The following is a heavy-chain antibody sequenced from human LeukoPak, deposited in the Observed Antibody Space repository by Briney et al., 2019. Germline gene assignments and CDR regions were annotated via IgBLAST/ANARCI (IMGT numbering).Heavy chain of an antibody. CDR3: ASQPGGVTNYFDY. CDR1: GGSISSSSYY. V-gene: IGHV4-39*01. D-gene: IGHD2-21*02. Sequence: SETLSLTCTVSGGSISSSSYYWGWIRQPPGKGLEWIGSIYYSGSTYYNPSLKSRVTISVDTSKNQFSLKLSSVTAADTAVYYCASQPGGVTNYFDYWGQGTLDTVSS. CDR2: IYYSGST. J-gene: IGHJ4*02.